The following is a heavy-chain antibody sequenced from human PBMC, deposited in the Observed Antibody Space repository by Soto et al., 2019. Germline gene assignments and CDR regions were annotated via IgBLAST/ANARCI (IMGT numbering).Heavy chain of an antibody. D-gene: IGHD1-1*01. CDR2: ISWNSGSI. CDR1: GFTFDDYA. J-gene: IGHJ2*01. CDR3: AKGTSYNWNGVSRYFDL. Sequence: EVQLVESGGGLVQPGRSLRLSCAASGFTFDDYAMHWVRQAPGKGLEWVSGISWNSGSIGYADSVKGRFTISRDNAKNSLYLQMNCLRAEDTALYYCAKGTSYNWNGVSRYFDLWGRGTLVTVSS. V-gene: IGHV3-9*01.